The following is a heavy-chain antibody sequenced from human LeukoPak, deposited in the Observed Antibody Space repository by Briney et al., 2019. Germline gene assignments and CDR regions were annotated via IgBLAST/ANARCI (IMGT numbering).Heavy chain of an antibody. CDR3: ARGVGYCSSTDCYPIRPGYYYYMDV. D-gene: IGHD2-2*01. CDR1: GFTFSTYA. J-gene: IGHJ6*03. V-gene: IGHV3-30*01. Sequence: GGSLRLSCAASGFTFSTYAMHWVRQAPGKGREWVAVISYDGNNKYYADSVKGRFTISRDNSKNTLYLQMNSLRAEDTAVYYCARGVGYCSSTDCYPIRPGYYYYMDVWGKGTTVTVSS. CDR2: ISYDGNNK.